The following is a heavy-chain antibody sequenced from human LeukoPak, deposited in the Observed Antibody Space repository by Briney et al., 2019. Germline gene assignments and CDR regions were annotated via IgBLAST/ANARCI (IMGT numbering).Heavy chain of an antibody. CDR3: AKTPRMVRGVIPNWFDP. J-gene: IGHJ5*02. D-gene: IGHD3-10*01. V-gene: IGHV3-7*03. CDR2: IKQDESEK. CDR1: EFTFTTYW. Sequence: GGSLRLSCEASEFTFTTYWMGWVRRAPGRGLEWVPTIKQDESEKYYVDSVKGRFTISRDNAKNSVYLQMNSLRAEDTAVYYCAKTPRMVRGVIPNWFDPWGQGTLVTVSS.